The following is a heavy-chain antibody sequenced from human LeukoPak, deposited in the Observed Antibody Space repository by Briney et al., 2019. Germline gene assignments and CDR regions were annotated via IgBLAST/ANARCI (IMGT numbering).Heavy chain of an antibody. D-gene: IGHD3-10*01. CDR3: ARHSGGVTLTDFDY. J-gene: IGHJ4*02. Sequence: SETLSLTCTVSVGSISSYYWSWIRQPPGKGLEWIGYIYYSGSTNYNPSLKSRVTISVDTSKNQFSLKLSSVTAADTAVYYCARHSGGVTLTDFDYWGQGTLVTVSS. V-gene: IGHV4-59*08. CDR1: VGSISSYY. CDR2: IYYSGST.